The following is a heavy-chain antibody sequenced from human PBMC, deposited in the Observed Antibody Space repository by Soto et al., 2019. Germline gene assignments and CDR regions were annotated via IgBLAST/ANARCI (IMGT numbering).Heavy chain of an antibody. D-gene: IGHD3-10*01. CDR2: IDQGGGGK. CDR1: GFSFSTYW. Sequence: EVQLVESGGGLVQPGGSLRLSCAASGFSFSTYWMAWVRQAPGKGLEWVANIDQGGGGKYYVDSVSGRFTISRDNANNSLYLQMNSLRAEDTAIYYRARGGNWFDPLGQGTLVSLSS. J-gene: IGHJ5*02. CDR3: ARGGNWFDP. V-gene: IGHV3-7*05.